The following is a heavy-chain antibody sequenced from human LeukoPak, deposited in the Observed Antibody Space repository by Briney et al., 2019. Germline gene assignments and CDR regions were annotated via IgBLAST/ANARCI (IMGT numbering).Heavy chain of an antibody. J-gene: IGHJ4*02. D-gene: IGHD2-21*02. CDR2: IYHSGST. CDR3: ATILWWGRLDY. CDR1: GYSISSGYY. V-gene: IGHV4-38-2*02. Sequence: SETLSLTCTVSGYSISSGYYWGWIRQPPGKGLEWIGSIYHSGSTYYNPSLKSRVTISVDTSKDQFSLKLSSVTAADTAVYYCATILWWGRLDYWGQGTLVTVSS.